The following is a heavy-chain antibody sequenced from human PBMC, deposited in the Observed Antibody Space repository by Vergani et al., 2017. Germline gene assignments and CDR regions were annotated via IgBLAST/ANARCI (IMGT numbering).Heavy chain of an antibody. CDR3: ARAPGLLWFGESVGGWFDP. J-gene: IGHJ5*02. CDR2: ISSSSSYT. CDR1: GFTFSDYY. Sequence: QVQLVESGGGLVKPGGSLRLSCAASGFTFSDYYMSWIRQAPGKGLEWVSYISSSSSYTNYADSVKGRFTISRDNAKNALYLQMNSLRAEDTAVHYCARAPGLLWFGESVGGWFDPWGQGTLVTVSS. D-gene: IGHD3-10*01. V-gene: IGHV3-11*06.